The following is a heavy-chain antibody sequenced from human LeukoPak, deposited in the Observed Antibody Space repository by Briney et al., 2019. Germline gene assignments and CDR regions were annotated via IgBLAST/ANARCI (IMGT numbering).Heavy chain of an antibody. CDR3: ARVGDYYDTTQYAFDI. Sequence: SETLSLTCTVSGGSISSGSISSYYWRWIRQPPGKGLEWIGYIYYSGSTYYNPSLKSRVTISVDTSKNQFSLKLSSVTAADTAVYYCARVGDYYDTTQYAFDIWGQGTMVTVSS. V-gene: IGHV4-61*01. CDR2: IYYSGST. J-gene: IGHJ3*02. D-gene: IGHD3-22*01. CDR1: GGSISSGSISSYY.